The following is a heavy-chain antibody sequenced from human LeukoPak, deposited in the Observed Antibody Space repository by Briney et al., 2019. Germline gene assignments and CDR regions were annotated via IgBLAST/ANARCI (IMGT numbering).Heavy chain of an antibody. J-gene: IGHJ4*02. CDR2: ITHSTTYM. CDR1: GFTFSSYS. V-gene: IGHV3-21*01. D-gene: IGHD3-10*01. CDR3: ATASYFCGSGSYGSI. Sequence: GGSLRLSCAVSGFTFSSYSMNWVRQAPGKGLEWVSSITHSTTYMYYADSVKGRFTISTDNAKKSLYLQMNSLRAEDTAVYYCATASYFCGSGSYGSIWGQGTLVTVSS.